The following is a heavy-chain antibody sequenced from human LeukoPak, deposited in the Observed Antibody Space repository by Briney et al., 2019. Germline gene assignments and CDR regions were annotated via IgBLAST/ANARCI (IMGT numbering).Heavy chain of an antibody. CDR2: IRFDSNK. CDR1: GFTLSSYG. V-gene: IGHV3-30*02. Sequence: PGGSLRLSCATSGFTLSSYGMHWVRQAPGKGLEWVAFIRFDSNKYYTDSVKGRFTISRDNSKNTLYLQMNSLRAEDTAVYYCAKTGSYYFDYWGQGTLVTVFS. J-gene: IGHJ4*02. CDR3: AKTGSYYFDY. D-gene: IGHD6-6*01.